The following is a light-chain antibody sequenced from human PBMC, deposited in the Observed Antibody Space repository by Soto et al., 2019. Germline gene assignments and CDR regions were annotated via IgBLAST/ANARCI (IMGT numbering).Light chain of an antibody. CDR2: DAS. V-gene: IGKV3-11*01. CDR1: QSVRSY. J-gene: IGKJ2*01. CDR3: QQRSNWPPKYT. Sequence: EIVLTQSPATLSLSPGERATLSCRASQSVRSYLAWYQQKPGQAPRLLIYDASNRATGIPARFSGSGSGTDFTLTIISLEPEDFAVYYCQQRSNWPPKYTFGQGTKLEIK.